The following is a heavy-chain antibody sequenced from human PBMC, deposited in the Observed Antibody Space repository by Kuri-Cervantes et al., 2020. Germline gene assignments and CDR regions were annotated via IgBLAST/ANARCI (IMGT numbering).Heavy chain of an antibody. CDR3: ARESGYDPGDNWFDP. D-gene: IGHD5-12*01. CDR2: IYYSGST. V-gene: IGHV4-31*03. Sequence: LRLSCTVSGGSISSGGYYWSWIRQHPGKGLEWIGYIYYSGSTNYNPSLKSRVTISVDTSKNQFSLKLSSVTAADTAVYYCARESGYDPGDNWFDPWGQGTLVTVSS. J-gene: IGHJ5*02. CDR1: GGSISSGGYY.